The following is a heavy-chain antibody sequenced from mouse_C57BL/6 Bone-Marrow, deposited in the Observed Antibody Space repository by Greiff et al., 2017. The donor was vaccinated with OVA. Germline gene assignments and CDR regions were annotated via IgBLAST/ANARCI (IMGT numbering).Heavy chain of an antibody. Sequence: QVQLKESGAELARPGASVKLSCKASGYTFTSYGISWVKQRPGQGLEWIGEIYPRSGNTYYNEKFKGKATLTADKSSSTAYMELRSLTSEDSAVYFCALPGWLLRDYWGQGTTLTVSS. CDR1: GYTFTSYG. CDR3: ALPGWLLRDY. V-gene: IGHV1-81*01. D-gene: IGHD2-3*01. J-gene: IGHJ2*01. CDR2: IYPRSGNT.